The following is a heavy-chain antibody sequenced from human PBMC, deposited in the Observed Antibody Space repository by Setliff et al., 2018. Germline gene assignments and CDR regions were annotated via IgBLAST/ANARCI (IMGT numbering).Heavy chain of an antibody. D-gene: IGHD1-26*01. CDR1: GGSISSSSYY. Sequence: SETLSLTCTVSGGSISSSSYYWGWIRQPPGKGLEWMGSIYYSGSTYYNPSLKSRITISVDTSKDQFSLKLSSVTAADTAVYYRARDRRIVGARHAFDTWGQGTMVTVSS. CDR2: IYYSGST. V-gene: IGHV4-39*07. CDR3: ARDRRIVGARHAFDT. J-gene: IGHJ3*02.